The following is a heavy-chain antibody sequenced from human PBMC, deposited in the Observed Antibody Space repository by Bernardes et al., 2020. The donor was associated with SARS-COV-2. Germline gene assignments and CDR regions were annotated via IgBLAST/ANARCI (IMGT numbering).Heavy chain of an antibody. CDR2: ISPYNGNT. V-gene: IGHV1-18*01. CDR1: GYTFSDFG. D-gene: IGHD3-22*01. CDR3: AREVGSTGYYYGYFDP. J-gene: IGHJ5*02. Sequence: ASVKVSCKASGYTFSDFGVIWVRQAPGQGLEWMGWISPYNGNTNYAQKVQDRVTLTTDTFTSTAYMELRSLTSDDTAVYYCAREVGSTGYYYGYFDPWGQGTLVTVSS.